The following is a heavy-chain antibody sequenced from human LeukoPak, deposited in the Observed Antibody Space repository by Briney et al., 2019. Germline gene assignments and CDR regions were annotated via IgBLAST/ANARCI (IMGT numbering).Heavy chain of an antibody. J-gene: IGHJ4*02. D-gene: IGHD6-19*01. V-gene: IGHV3-48*04. Sequence: TGGSLRLSCAASGFPFSSYSINWVRQAPGKGLEWVSYISDTSATIYYYAESVRGRFTISRDNAKNSVHLQMSSLRAEDTAVYYCARVRGSDWSVYHIDNWGQGTLVTVSS. CDR3: ARVRGSDWSVYHIDN. CDR1: GFPFSSYS. CDR2: ISDTSATI.